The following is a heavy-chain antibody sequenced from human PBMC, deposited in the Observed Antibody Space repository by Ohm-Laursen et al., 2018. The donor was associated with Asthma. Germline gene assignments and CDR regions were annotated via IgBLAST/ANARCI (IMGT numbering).Heavy chain of an antibody. CDR3: AKDRTPYYYYGMDV. J-gene: IGHJ6*02. V-gene: IGHV3-30*18. CDR2: ISYDGTNK. CDR1: GFTFRNYD. D-gene: IGHD1-14*01. Sequence: SLRLSCAASGFTFRNYDMHWVRQAPGKGLEGVAVISYDGTNKYYADSVRGRFTISRDNSKNTLYLQMNSLRAEDTAVYYCAKDRTPYYYYGMDVWGQGTTVTVSS.